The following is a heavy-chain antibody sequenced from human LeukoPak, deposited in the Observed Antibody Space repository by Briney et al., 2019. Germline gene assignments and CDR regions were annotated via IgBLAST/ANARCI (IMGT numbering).Heavy chain of an antibody. J-gene: IGHJ4*02. CDR2: INPSGGST. V-gene: IGHV1-46*01. Sequence: GASVKVSCKASGGTFTSYYMNWVRQAPGQGLEWMGIINPSGGSTNYAQKLQGRVTMTTDTSTSTAYMELRSLRSDDTAVYYCARWGEEGIVVVPAAFDYWGQGTLVTVSS. CDR1: GGTFTSYY. D-gene: IGHD2-2*01. CDR3: ARWGEEGIVVVPAAFDY.